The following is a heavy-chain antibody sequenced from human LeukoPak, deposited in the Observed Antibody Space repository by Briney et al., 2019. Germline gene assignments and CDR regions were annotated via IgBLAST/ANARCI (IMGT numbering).Heavy chain of an antibody. V-gene: IGHV1-3*01. CDR1: GYTFTSYA. Sequence: ASVKVSCKASGYTFTSYAMHWVRQAPGQRLEWMGWINAGNGNTKYSQKFQGRVTITRDTSASTAYMELSSLRSEDTAVYYCATGSSGSPYYFDYWGQGTLVTVSS. CDR2: INAGNGNT. D-gene: IGHD5/OR15-5a*01. CDR3: ATGSSGSPYYFDY. J-gene: IGHJ4*02.